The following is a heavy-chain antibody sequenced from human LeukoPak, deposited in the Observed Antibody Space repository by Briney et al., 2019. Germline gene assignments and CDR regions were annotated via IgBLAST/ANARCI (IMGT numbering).Heavy chain of an antibody. D-gene: IGHD3-22*01. Sequence: PSETLSLTCTVSGGSISSYYWSWIRQPPGKGLEWIGYIYYSGSTNYNPSLKSRVTMSVDTSKNQFSLKLSSVTAADTAVYYCTRNSADSSGYYYDWYFDLWGRGTLVTVSS. CDR1: GGSISSYY. V-gene: IGHV4-59*12. CDR2: IYYSGST. CDR3: TRNSADSSGYYYDWYFDL. J-gene: IGHJ2*01.